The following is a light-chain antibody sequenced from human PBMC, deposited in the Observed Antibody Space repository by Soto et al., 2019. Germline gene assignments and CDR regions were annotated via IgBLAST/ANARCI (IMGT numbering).Light chain of an antibody. CDR3: CSFGGTSLESNKIVV. Sequence: QSALTQPPSASGSPGQSVTISCTGTSNDVDSYNFVSWYQQHPGTAPKLMIYEVTKRPSGVPDRFSGSMSGNTASLTVSGLQAEDEAEYYCCSFGGTSLESNKIVVFGGGTKLTVL. CDR1: SNDVDSYNF. V-gene: IGLV2-8*01. J-gene: IGLJ2*01. CDR2: EVT.